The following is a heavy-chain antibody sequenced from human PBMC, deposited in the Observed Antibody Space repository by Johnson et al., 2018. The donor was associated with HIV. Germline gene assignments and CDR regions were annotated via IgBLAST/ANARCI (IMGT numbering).Heavy chain of an antibody. CDR1: GFTFDDYG. Sequence: VQLVESGGGVARPGGSLRLSCVASGFTFDDYGMSWVRQAPGKGLEWVSGINWNGGSIHYADSVKGRFTISRDNAKKSLYLQMNSLRAEDTAVYYCAKPRQPSDAFDIWGQGTMVTVSS. D-gene: IGHD6-13*01. J-gene: IGHJ3*02. CDR3: AKPRQPSDAFDI. CDR2: INWNGGSI. V-gene: IGHV3-20*04.